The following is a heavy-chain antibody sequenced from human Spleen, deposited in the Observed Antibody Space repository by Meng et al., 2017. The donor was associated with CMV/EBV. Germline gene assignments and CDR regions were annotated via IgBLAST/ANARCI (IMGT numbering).Heavy chain of an antibody. D-gene: IGHD2-2*01. CDR2: ISSSRSYI. CDR1: GFSFSTYT. Sequence: GESLKISCAPSGFSFSTYTLHWVRQAPGKGLEWVASISSSRSYINYADPVKGRFTISRDNAKDSLYLQMSSLRAEDTAVYYCARERLYQPLWGDALDIWGQGTTVTVSS. CDR3: ARERLYQPLWGDALDI. J-gene: IGHJ3*02. V-gene: IGHV3-21*06.